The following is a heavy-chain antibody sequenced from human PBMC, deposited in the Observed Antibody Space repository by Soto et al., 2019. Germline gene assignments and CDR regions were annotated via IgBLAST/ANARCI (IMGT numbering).Heavy chain of an antibody. D-gene: IGHD1-26*01. V-gene: IGHV1-18*01. CDR1: GYNFNSYT. Sequence: QVQLVQSGAEVKKPGASVKVSCKASGYNFNSYTISWVRQAPGQGLEWMVRISAYNGNTNYAQKLQGRVTMTTYTYTSTASMELRSLRSDDTAVYHCARVVGALGLWFDPWGQGTLVTVSS. CDR2: ISAYNGNT. J-gene: IGHJ5*02. CDR3: ARVVGALGLWFDP.